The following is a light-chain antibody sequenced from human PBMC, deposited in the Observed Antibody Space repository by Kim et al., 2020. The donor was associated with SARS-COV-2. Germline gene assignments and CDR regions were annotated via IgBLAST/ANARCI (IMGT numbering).Light chain of an antibody. V-gene: IGKV1-5*03. CDR1: QSINSW. CDR2: KAA. J-gene: IGKJ4*01. Sequence: VGHRVTITCRATQSINSWLAWYQQKPGKVPKLMIYKAASLESGVPSRFSGGGSGTEFTLTISSLEPDDFATYYCQQYNSYSLTFGGGTKVDIK. CDR3: QQYNSYSLT.